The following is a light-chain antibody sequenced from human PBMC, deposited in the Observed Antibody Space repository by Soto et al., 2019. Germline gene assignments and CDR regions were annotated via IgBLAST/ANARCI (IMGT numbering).Light chain of an antibody. Sequence: QSALTQPASVSGSPGQSITISCTGTSSDVGGYNYVSWYQQHPGKAPKLMIYDVSNRPSGVSNRFSGSKSGNTASLTTSGLQAEDEADYYCSSYTSSSTRVFGGGPKLTVL. V-gene: IGLV2-14*01. CDR2: DVS. CDR3: SSYTSSSTRV. CDR1: SSDVGGYNY. J-gene: IGLJ2*01.